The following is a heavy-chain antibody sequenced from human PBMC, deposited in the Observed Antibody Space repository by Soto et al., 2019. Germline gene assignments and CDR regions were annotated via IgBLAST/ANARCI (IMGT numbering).Heavy chain of an antibody. D-gene: IGHD1-1*01. V-gene: IGHV3-74*01. CDR1: GFTFSTYW. CDR2: VDSGGSST. Sequence: GGSLRLSCVASGFTFSTYWMHWVRPAPGKGLVWVSRVDSGGSSTNYADSVKGRFTISRDNAKNTLYLQMSSLRAEDTGVYYCASDNWNSYWGQGTRVPVSS. J-gene: IGHJ4*02. CDR3: ASDNWNSY.